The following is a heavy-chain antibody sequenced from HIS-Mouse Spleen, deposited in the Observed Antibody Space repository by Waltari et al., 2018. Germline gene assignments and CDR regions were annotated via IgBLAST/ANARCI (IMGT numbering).Heavy chain of an antibody. Sequence: QVELQESGPGLVKPSEALSLTCTGSGDSIISGYYWGWSRQTPWNGLEGVGRMEWIGIIYNSGSTYYTPSLKSRVTISVDTSKNPFSLKLSSVTAADTAVYYCARDPMEERPYSSSWYGAFDIWGQGTMVTVSS. V-gene: IGHV4-38-2*02. D-gene: IGHD6-13*01. CDR1: GDSIISGYY. J-gene: IGHJ3*02. CDR3: ARDPMEERPYSSSWYGAFDI. CDR2: IYNSGST.